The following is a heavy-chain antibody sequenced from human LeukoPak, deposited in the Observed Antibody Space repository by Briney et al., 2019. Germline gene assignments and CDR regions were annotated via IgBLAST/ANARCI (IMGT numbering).Heavy chain of an antibody. CDR2: INPDGNKK. Sequence: AGSLRLSCAVSGLTFSSSWMDWVRQAPGKGLEWVASINPDGNKKYSADSVKGRFTISRDNAENSLYLQMNSLRVEDTAFYYCARDLAYSRLDYWGQGMLVTVSS. V-gene: IGHV3-7*01. CDR3: ARDLAYSRLDY. J-gene: IGHJ4*02. D-gene: IGHD5-18*01. CDR1: GLTFSSSW.